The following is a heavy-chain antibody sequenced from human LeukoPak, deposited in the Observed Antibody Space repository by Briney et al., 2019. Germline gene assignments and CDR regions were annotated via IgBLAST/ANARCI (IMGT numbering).Heavy chain of an antibody. CDR2: IYSGGST. CDR3: ARGGRCSSTSCYSFGY. CDR1: GFTVSSNY. D-gene: IGHD2-2*01. J-gene: IGHJ4*02. Sequence: GGSLRLSCAASGFTVSSNYMSWVRQAPGKGLEWVSVIYSGGSTYYADSVKGRFTISRDNPKNTLYLQMNSLRAEDTAVYYCARGGRCSSTSCYSFGYWGQGTLVTVSS. V-gene: IGHV3-66*02.